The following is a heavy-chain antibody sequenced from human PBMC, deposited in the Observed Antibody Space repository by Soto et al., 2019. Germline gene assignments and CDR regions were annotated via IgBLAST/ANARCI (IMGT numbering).Heavy chain of an antibody. D-gene: IGHD3-16*01. CDR1: GFTFRSYV. CDR3: ARWGTTGGLDV. CDR2: TSYDGSNN. V-gene: IGHV3-33*05. J-gene: IGHJ4*02. Sequence: QVQLVESGGGVVQPGTSLRLSCVGSGFTFRSYVIHWVRQAPGKGLEWVALTSYDGSNNFYGDSVKGRFTISRHNSRNTVELQMGSLRFEDPALWYCARWGTTGGLDVWGQGTLVSVSS.